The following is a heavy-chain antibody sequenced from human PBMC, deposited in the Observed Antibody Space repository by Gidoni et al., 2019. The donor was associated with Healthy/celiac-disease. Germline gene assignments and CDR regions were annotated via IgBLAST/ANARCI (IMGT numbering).Heavy chain of an antibody. CDR2: IYPSGST. CDR1: GGSISSYY. V-gene: IGHV4-4*07. J-gene: IGHJ2*01. CDR3: ARGGYDSSGYLHSL. Sequence: QVQLQESGPGLVKPSETLSLTCTVSGGSISSYYWSWIRQPAGKGLEWIGRIYPSGSTNYNPSLKSRVTMSVDTSKNQFSLKLSSVTAADTAVYYCARGGYDSSGYLHSLWGRGTLVTVSS. D-gene: IGHD3-22*01.